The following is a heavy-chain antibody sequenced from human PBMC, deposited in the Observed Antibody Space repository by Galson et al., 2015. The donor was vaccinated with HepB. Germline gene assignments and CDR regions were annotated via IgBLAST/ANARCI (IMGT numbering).Heavy chain of an antibody. CDR1: GFIFSDYY. Sequence: SLRLSCAASGFIFSDYYMSWIRQAPGKGLEWISYISPKSNYINYADSVKGRFTISRDNAKNLVYLQMNSLRAEDTAIYYCAHLWEYYFDYWGQGTLVTVSS. V-gene: IGHV3-11*03. CDR2: ISPKSNYI. CDR3: AHLWEYYFDY. D-gene: IGHD5-18*01. J-gene: IGHJ4*02.